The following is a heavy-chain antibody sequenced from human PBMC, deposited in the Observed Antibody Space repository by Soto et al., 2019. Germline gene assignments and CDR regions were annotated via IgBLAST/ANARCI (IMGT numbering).Heavy chain of an antibody. CDR3: ARDSFYYDSSDYRSDYFPLDF. J-gene: IGHJ4*02. D-gene: IGHD3-22*01. V-gene: IGHV3-21*01. CDR2: ISINSNFI. Sequence: PGGSLRLSCAASGFSFDNYSMNWVRQAPGKGLEWVSSISINSNFIYYADSVKGRFTISRDNAKNSLYLQMNSLRLEDTAVYFCARDSFYYDSSDYRSDYFPLDFWGQGTLVTVSS. CDR1: GFSFDNYS.